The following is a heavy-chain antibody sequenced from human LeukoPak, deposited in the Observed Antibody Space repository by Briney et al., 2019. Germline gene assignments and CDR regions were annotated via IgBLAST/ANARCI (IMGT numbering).Heavy chain of an antibody. CDR2: IYYSGST. V-gene: IGHV4-59*01. D-gene: IGHD1-14*01. CDR1: GGSFSGYF. CDR3: ARASEDYYYYYMDV. J-gene: IGHJ6*03. Sequence: SETLSLTCAVYGGSFSGYFWSWIRQPPGKGLQWIGYIYYSGSTIYNPSLKSRVTISVDTSKNQFSLKLSSVTAADTAVYYCARASEDYYYYYMDVWGKGTTVTISS.